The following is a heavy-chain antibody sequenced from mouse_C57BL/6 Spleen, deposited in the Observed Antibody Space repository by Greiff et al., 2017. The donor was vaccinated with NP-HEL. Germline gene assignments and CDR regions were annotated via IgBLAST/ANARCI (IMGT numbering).Heavy chain of an antibody. V-gene: IGHV5-17*01. J-gene: IGHJ2*01. CDR3: ARESAGTLGDY. CDR1: GFTFSDYG. Sequence: EVQLVESGGGLVKPGGSLKLSYAASGFTFSDYGMHWVRQAPEKGLEWVAYISSGSSTIYYADTVKGRFTISRDNAKNTLFLQMTSLRSEDTAMYYCARESAGTLGDYWGQGTTLTVSS. CDR2: ISSGSSTI. D-gene: IGHD4-1*01.